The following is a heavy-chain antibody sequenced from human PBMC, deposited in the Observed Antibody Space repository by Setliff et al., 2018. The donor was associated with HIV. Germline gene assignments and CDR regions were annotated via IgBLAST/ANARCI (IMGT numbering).Heavy chain of an antibody. D-gene: IGHD6-19*01. Sequence: ASVKVSCKASGYTFISFAIHWVRQAPGQRLEWMGWINVGNGNTKYSQNFQGRVTFTRDTFASTAYMELSSLRSEDMAVYYCARSLERQWLVPYYMDVWDKGTTVTVSS. CDR2: INVGNGNT. CDR3: ARSLERQWLVPYYMDV. V-gene: IGHV1-3*01. CDR1: GYTFISFA. J-gene: IGHJ6*03.